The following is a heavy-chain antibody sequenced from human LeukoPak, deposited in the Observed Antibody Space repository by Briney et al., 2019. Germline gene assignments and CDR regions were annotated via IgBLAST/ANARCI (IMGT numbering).Heavy chain of an antibody. D-gene: IGHD3-9*01. Sequence: SETLSLTCTVSGVSINGYYWSWIRQPPGKGLEWIGYIYYSGSSNNNPSLKSRVTISVDTSKNQFSLKLSSVTAADTAVYYCARAQYYDILTGSYNWFDPWGQGTLVTVSS. CDR3: ARAQYYDILTGSYNWFDP. J-gene: IGHJ5*02. CDR1: GVSINGYY. V-gene: IGHV4-59*08. CDR2: IYYSGSS.